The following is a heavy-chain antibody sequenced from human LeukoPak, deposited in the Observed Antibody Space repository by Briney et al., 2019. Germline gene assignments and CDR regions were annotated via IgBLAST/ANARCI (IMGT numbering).Heavy chain of an antibody. CDR1: GYTFTSYS. CDR2: INTNTGNP. D-gene: IGHD3-10*01. CDR3: ARGFGLFDYYTSADDY. J-gene: IGHJ4*02. Sequence: VSVKVSCKASGYTFTSYSMSWVRQAPGQGLEWMGWINTNTGNPTYAQAFTGRFVFSLDTSVTTAYLQISRLKAEDTAVYYCARGFGLFDYYTSADDYWGQGTLVIVSS. V-gene: IGHV7-4-1*02.